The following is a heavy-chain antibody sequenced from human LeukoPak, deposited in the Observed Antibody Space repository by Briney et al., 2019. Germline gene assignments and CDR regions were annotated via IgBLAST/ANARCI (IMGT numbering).Heavy chain of an antibody. D-gene: IGHD4-11*01. CDR1: GGTFNIYS. J-gene: IGHJ4*02. CDR3: AREPSTYSDYAHFED. Sequence: ASVKVSCKASGGTFNIYSFNCVRQAPGEGLEWMGRITPMFRTTKYAQKFQGRITITADESTRIAYMELTSLKSEDTATYYCAREPSTYSDYAHFEDWGQGTLVTVSS. CDR2: ITPMFRTT. V-gene: IGHV1-69*13.